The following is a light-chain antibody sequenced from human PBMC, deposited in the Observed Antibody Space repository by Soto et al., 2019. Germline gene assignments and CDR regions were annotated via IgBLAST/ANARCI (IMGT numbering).Light chain of an antibody. CDR2: AAS. Sequence: DIQMTQSPSSLSASVGDRVTITCQASQSISSYLNWYQQKPGKAPKLLIYAASSLQSGVPSRFSGSGSGTDFTLTISSLQPEDFATYYCQQSYSTLALTFGGGTKVEIK. CDR3: QQSYSTLALT. J-gene: IGKJ4*01. CDR1: QSISSY. V-gene: IGKV1-39*01.